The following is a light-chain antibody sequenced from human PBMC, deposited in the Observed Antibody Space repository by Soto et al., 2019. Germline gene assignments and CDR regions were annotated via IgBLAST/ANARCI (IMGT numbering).Light chain of an antibody. CDR1: QSVVSD. CDR3: QQRSSWPLT. J-gene: IGKJ4*01. CDR2: DTS. V-gene: IGKV3-11*01. Sequence: EIVLTQFPATLSLSPGERATLSCRASQSVVSDIAWYQQKPGQAPRLLIFDTSNRASGNPARFSGSGSGADFTLTISSLEPEDFAVYICQQRSSWPLTFGGGTKVEIK.